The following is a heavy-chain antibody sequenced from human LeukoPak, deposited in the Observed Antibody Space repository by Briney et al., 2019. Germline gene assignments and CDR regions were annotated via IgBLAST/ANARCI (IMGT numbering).Heavy chain of an antibody. CDR1: GGSFSGYY. CDR2: INHSGST. J-gene: IGHJ4*02. D-gene: IGHD6-6*01. V-gene: IGHV4-34*01. CDR3: ASPRGSSSGY. Sequence: PSETLSLTCAVYGGSFSGYYWSWIRQPPGKGLEWIGEINHSGSTNYNPSLKSRVTISVDTSKNQFSLKLSSVTAADTAVYYCASPRGSSSGYWGQGTLVTVSS.